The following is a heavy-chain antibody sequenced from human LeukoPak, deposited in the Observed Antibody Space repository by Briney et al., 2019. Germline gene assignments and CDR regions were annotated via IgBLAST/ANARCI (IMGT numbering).Heavy chain of an antibody. CDR2: INHSGST. J-gene: IGHJ4*02. Sequence: KPSETLSLTCRVYGGSFSGYYWSWIRQPPGKGLEWIGEINHSGSTNYNPSLKSRVTISVDTSKNQFSLKLSSVTAADTAVYYCASLIYYDSSGYQDYWGQGTLVTVSS. CDR3: ASLIYYDSSGYQDY. D-gene: IGHD3-22*01. CDR1: GGSFSGYY. V-gene: IGHV4-34*01.